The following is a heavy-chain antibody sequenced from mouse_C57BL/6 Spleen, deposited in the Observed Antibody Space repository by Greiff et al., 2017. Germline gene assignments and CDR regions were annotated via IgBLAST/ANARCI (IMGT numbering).Heavy chain of an antibody. V-gene: IGHV8-12*01. CDR2: VYWDDDK. D-gene: IGHD2-1*01. J-gene: IGHJ2*01. CDR1: GFSLSTSGMG. Sequence: QVTLKVSGPGLLQSSQTLSLTCSFSGFSLSTSGMGVSWIRQPSGKGLVWLAHVYWDDDKRYNPFLKSRLTISKDTSSNQVFLKSTSVDTADAATYYCARRSPYGNYDDWGQGTTLTGSS. CDR3: ARRSPYGNYDD.